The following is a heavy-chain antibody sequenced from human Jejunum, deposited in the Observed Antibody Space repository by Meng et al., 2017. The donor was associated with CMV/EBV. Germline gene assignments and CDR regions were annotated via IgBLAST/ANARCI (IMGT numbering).Heavy chain of an antibody. CDR2: IRNRRRSYTT. V-gene: IGHV3-72*01. Sequence: FTFSDHFMDWVRQAPGKGLEWVGRIRNRRRSYTTEYAASVKGRFSISRDDSKNSLYLQMNSLKSEDTAIYYCATLGYCSGSSCYTSGYWGQGTLVTVSS. D-gene: IGHD2-15*01. CDR1: FTFSDHF. J-gene: IGHJ4*02. CDR3: ATLGYCSGSSCYTSGY.